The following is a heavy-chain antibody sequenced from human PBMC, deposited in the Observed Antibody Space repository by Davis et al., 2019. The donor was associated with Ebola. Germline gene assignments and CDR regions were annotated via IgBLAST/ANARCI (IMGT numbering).Heavy chain of an antibody. CDR1: GFTFSSYW. D-gene: IGHD1-26*01. CDR3: VRVYSGSYDP. Sequence: GESLKISYAASGFTFSSYWMSWVRQAPGKGLEWVANIKQGGDERYYVDSVKGRFIISRDDAKNSLYLQMNSLRAEDTAVYYCVRVYSGSYDPWGQGTLVTVSS. V-gene: IGHV3-7*01. CDR2: IKQGGDER. J-gene: IGHJ5*02.